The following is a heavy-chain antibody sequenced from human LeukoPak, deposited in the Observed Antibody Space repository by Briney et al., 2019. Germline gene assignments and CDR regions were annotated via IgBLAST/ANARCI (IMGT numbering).Heavy chain of an antibody. CDR3: AKDRGKYYCSGGSCFLATLDY. CDR1: GFTFSSYA. V-gene: IGHV3-23*01. Sequence: GGSLRLSCAASGFTFSSYAMSWVRQAPGKGLEWVSAISGSGGSTYYADSVKGRFTISRDNSKNTLYLQMNSLRAEDTAVYYCAKDRGKYYCSGGSCFLATLDYWGQGTLVTVSS. J-gene: IGHJ4*02. CDR2: ISGSGGST. D-gene: IGHD2-15*01.